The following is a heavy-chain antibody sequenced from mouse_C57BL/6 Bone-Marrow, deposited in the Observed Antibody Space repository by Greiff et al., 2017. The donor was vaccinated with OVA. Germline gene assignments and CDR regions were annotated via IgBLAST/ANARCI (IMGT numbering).Heavy chain of an antibody. CDR2: INYDGSST. J-gene: IGHJ1*03. D-gene: IGHD1-1*01. CDR1: GFTFSDYY. CDR3: ARDAPQVLYYGSSYDWYFDV. V-gene: IGHV5-16*01. Sequence: EVKLVESEGGLVQPGSSMKLSCTASGFTFSDYYMAWVRQVPEKGLEWVANINYDGSSTYYLDSLKSRFIISRDNAKNILYLQMSSLKSEDTATYYCARDAPQVLYYGSSYDWYFDVWGTGTTVTVSS.